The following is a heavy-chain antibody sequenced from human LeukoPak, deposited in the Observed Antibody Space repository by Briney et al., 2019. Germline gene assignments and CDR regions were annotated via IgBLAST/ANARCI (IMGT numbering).Heavy chain of an antibody. J-gene: IGHJ6*03. CDR3: ARALRYYYYYYMDV. CDR2: ISSSSSTI. Sequence: GGSLRLSCAASGFTLSSYAMSWVRQAPGKGLEWVSYISSSSSTIYYADSVKGRFTISRDNAKNSLYLQMNSLRAEDTAVYYCARALRYYYYYYMDVWGKGTTVTVPS. V-gene: IGHV3-48*01. D-gene: IGHD1-14*01. CDR1: GFTLSSYA.